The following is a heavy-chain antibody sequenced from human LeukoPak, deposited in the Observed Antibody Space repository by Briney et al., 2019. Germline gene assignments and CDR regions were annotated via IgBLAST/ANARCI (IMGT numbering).Heavy chain of an antibody. CDR2: ISDRGDNK. Sequence: PGGSLRLSCAASGFSFSSNAMSWVRQAPGEGLEWVSAISDRGDNKFCADSVKGRFTISRDNSENTLYLQMNSLRAEDTAIYYCAKGGGSWWDYWGQGTLVTVSS. CDR3: AKGGGSWWDY. D-gene: IGHD1-26*01. CDR1: GFSFSSNA. V-gene: IGHV3-23*01. J-gene: IGHJ4*02.